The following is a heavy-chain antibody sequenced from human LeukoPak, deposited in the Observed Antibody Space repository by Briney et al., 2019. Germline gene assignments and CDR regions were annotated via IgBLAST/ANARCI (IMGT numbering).Heavy chain of an antibody. D-gene: IGHD6-25*01. CDR2: ISAYDGNT. J-gene: IGHJ4*02. Sequence: ASVKVSCKASVYTFTGYYMHWVRQAPGQGLEWMGWISAYDGNTNYAQKLQGRVTMTTDTSTSTAYMELRSLRSDDTAVYYCARTSGALDYWGQGTLVTVSS. CDR1: VYTFTGYY. CDR3: ARTSGALDY. V-gene: IGHV1-18*04.